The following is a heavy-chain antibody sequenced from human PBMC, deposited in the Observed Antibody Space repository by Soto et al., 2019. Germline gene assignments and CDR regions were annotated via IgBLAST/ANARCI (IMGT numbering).Heavy chain of an antibody. CDR1: GGTFGSYT. CDR3: ARQKAMPPHFYSGMDV. V-gene: IGHV1-69*06. Sequence: QVHLVQSGAEVKKPGSSVKVSCTASGGTFGSYTVTWVRQAPGQGLEWMGEIIPMFGTASYAQKFQGRVTLTADKSTTTAHMELSSLRSDETAVYFCARQKAMPPHFYSGMDVWGQGTTVTVSS. D-gene: IGHD2-2*01. J-gene: IGHJ6*02. CDR2: IIPMFGTA.